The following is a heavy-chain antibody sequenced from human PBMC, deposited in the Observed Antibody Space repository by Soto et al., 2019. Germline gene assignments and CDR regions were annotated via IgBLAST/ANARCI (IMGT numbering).Heavy chain of an antibody. Sequence: ASVKVSCKASGYTFTGYYMHWVRQAPGQGLEWMGWINPNSGGTNYAQKFQGWVTMTRDTSISTAYMELSRLRSDDTAVYYCASRIAARPAEQSPLLGSSWYYFDYWGQGTLVTVSS. V-gene: IGHV1-2*04. CDR1: GYTFTGYY. CDR3: ASRIAARPAEQSPLLGSSWYYFDY. D-gene: IGHD6-6*01. J-gene: IGHJ4*02. CDR2: INPNSGGT.